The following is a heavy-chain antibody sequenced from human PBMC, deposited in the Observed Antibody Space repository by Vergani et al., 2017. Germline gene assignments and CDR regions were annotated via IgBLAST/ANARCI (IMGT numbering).Heavy chain of an antibody. CDR2: INHSGST. J-gene: IGHJ6*02. CDR3: ARGQLYSSSSPAPYYYYGMDV. CDR1: GGSFSGYY. Sequence: QVQLQQWGAGLLKPSETLSLTCAVYGGSFSGYYWSWIRQPPGKGLEWIGEINHSGSTNYNPSLKSRVTISVDTSKNQFSLKLSSVTAADTAVYYCARGQLYSSSSPAPYYYYGMDVWSQGTTVTVSS. V-gene: IGHV4-34*01. D-gene: IGHD6-13*01.